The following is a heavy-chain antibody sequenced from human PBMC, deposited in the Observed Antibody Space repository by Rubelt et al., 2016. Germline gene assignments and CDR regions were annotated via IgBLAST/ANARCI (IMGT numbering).Heavy chain of an antibody. Sequence: GGSLRLSCAASGFTFSNYGMHWVRQAPGKGLEWVAFIRYDGGDKYYADSVKGRFTISRDNSKTTMYLQMSSLRAEDTAVYYCAKGPPPSYDSSNNWFDPWGQGTLVTVSS. J-gene: IGHJ5*02. V-gene: IGHV3-30*02. CDR3: AKGPPPSYDSSNNWFDP. CDR2: IRYDGGDK. CDR1: GFTFSNYG. D-gene: IGHD3-22*01.